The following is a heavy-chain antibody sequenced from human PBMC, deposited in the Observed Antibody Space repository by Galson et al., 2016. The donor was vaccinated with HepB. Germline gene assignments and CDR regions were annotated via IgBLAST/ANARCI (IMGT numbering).Heavy chain of an antibody. Sequence: SLRLSCAASGFTFSSHGMNWLRQAPGKGLEWLSYISSSGGLIFFADSVKGRFAISRDNAKNSLFLQMNSLRVDDTAVYYCVTNGEPRGGSVGYDYWGQGALVAVSS. CDR1: GFTFSSHG. V-gene: IGHV3-48*03. D-gene: IGHD3-16*01. CDR3: VTNGEPRGGSVGYDY. J-gene: IGHJ4*02. CDR2: ISSSGGLI.